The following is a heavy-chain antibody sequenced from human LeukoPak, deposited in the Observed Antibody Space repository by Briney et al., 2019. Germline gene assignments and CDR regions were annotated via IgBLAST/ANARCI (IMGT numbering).Heavy chain of an antibody. CDR1: GFTFSSYS. D-gene: IGHD4-17*01. CDR3: AREDVNDYGDSDAFDI. CDR2: ISSSSSTI. J-gene: IGHJ3*02. V-gene: IGHV3-48*04. Sequence: GRSLRLSCAASGFTFSSYSMNWVRQAPGKGLEWVSYISSSSSTIYYADSVKGRFTISRDNAKNSLYLQMNSLRAEDTAVYYCAREDVNDYGDSDAFDIWGQGTMVTVSS.